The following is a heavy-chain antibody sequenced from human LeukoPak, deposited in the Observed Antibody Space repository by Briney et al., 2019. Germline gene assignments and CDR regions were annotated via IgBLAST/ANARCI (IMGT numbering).Heavy chain of an antibody. V-gene: IGHV3-33*01. CDR1: GFTFSSYG. J-gene: IGHJ3*02. CDR2: IWNDGSEK. CDR3: ARVQWFRELLFGDAFDI. D-gene: IGHD3-10*01. Sequence: GGSLRLSCAGSGFTFSSYGINWVRQAPGKGLEWVAVIWNDGSEKYYAHSVKGRFTISRDNSKNTVYQQMNRLTDEDTAVYYCARVQWFRELLFGDAFDIWGQGTMVTVSS.